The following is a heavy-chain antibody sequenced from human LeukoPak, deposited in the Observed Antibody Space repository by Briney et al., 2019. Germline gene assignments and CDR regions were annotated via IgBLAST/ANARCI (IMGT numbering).Heavy chain of an antibody. CDR2: ISYDGINK. CDR3: ARDTDSWYFDY. D-gene: IGHD6-13*01. J-gene: IGHJ4*02. V-gene: IGHV3-30*04. Sequence: GGSLRLSCAASGFTFSSYAMHWVRQAPGKGLEWVAIISYDGINKYYADSVKGRFTISRDNSKNKLYLQMNSLRAEDTAVYYCARDTDSWYFDYWGQGTLVTVSS. CDR1: GFTFSSYA.